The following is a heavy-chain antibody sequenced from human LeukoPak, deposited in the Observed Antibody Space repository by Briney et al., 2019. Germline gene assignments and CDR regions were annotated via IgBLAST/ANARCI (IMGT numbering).Heavy chain of an antibody. V-gene: IGHV4-39*07. D-gene: IGHD3-10*01. CDR2: IYYSGST. CDR1: GGSISGSTYY. J-gene: IGHJ6*03. Sequence: SETLSLTCTVSGGSISGSTYYWGWIRQPPGKGLEWIGSIYYSGSTDNNPSLKSRVTLSVDTSKNQFSLNLSSVTAADTAVYYCVRDGLNTMVRGKIHYYYMDVWGKGTTVTISS. CDR3: VRDGLNTMVRGKIHYYYMDV.